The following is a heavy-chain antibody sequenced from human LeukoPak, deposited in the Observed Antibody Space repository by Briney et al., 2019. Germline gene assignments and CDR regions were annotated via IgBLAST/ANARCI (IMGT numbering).Heavy chain of an antibody. CDR3: AKAYYYGSGSLPFDP. J-gene: IGHJ5*02. CDR2: IRGSGGST. V-gene: IGHV3-23*01. Sequence: SGGSLRLSCAASGFTFSSYAMSWVRQAPGKGLEWVSAIRGSGGSTYYADSVKGRFTISRDNSKNTLYLQMNSLRAEDTAVYYCAKAYYYGSGSLPFDPWGQGTLVTVSS. D-gene: IGHD3-10*01. CDR1: GFTFSSYA.